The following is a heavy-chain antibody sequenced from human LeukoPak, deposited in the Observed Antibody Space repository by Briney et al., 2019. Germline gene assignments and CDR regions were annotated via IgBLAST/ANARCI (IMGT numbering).Heavy chain of an antibody. CDR3: AKGYYYGSGSYISYFDY. Sequence: GGSLRLSCAASGFTLDDYAMHWVRQAPGKGLEWVSGISWNSGSIGYADSVKGRFTISRDNAKNSLYLQMNSLRAEDTALYYCAKGYYYGSGSYISYFDYWGQGTLVTVSS. CDR1: GFTLDDYA. J-gene: IGHJ4*02. V-gene: IGHV3-9*01. D-gene: IGHD3-10*01. CDR2: ISWNSGSI.